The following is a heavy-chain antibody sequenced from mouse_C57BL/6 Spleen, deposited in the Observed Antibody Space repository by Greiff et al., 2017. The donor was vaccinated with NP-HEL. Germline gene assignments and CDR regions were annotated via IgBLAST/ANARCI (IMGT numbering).Heavy chain of an antibody. CDR1: GFSLTSFG. J-gene: IGHJ3*01. Sequence: VKLVESGPGLVQPSQSLSITCTVSGFSLTSFGVHWVRQPPGKGLEWLGVIWSGGSTDYNAAFISRLSISKDNSKSQVFFKMNSLQADDTAIYYCAKNDRGLGAWFAYWGQGTLVTVSA. CDR2: IWSGGST. V-gene: IGHV2-4*01. CDR3: AKNDRGLGAWFAY. D-gene: IGHD2-14*01.